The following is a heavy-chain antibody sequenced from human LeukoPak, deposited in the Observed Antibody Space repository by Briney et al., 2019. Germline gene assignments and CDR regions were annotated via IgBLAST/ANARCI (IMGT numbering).Heavy chain of an antibody. CDR3: ARDPENYGDYYFDY. D-gene: IGHD4-17*01. CDR2: IWNNGNNK. CDR1: GFIFSDYG. Sequence: GSLRLSCAASGFIFSDYGMHWVRQAPGKGLEWVAVIWNNGNNKYADSVRGRFTISRDNAKNSLYLQMNSLRAEDTAVYYCARDPENYGDYYFDYWGQGTLVTVSS. V-gene: IGHV3-33*01. J-gene: IGHJ4*02.